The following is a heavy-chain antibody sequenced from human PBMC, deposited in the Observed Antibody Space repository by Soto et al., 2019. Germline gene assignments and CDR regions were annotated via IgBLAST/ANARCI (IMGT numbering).Heavy chain of an antibody. V-gene: IGHV3-23*01. D-gene: IGHD3-22*01. CDR3: AKGGRYYDSSGYYYYAFDI. CDR1: GFTFSSYA. Sequence: QSGGSLRLSCAASGFTFSSYAMSWVRQAPGKGLDWVSAISGSGGSTYYADSVKGRFTISRDNSKNTLYLQMNSLRAEDTAVYYCAKGGRYYDSSGYYYYAFDIWGQGTMVTVSS. J-gene: IGHJ3*02. CDR2: ISGSGGST.